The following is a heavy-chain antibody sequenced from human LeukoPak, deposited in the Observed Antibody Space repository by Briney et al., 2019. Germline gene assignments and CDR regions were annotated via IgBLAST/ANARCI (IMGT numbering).Heavy chain of an antibody. D-gene: IGHD2-2*01. CDR1: GGSFSGYY. J-gene: IGHJ5*02. CDR3: ARPLGYCSDTRCPQSWFDP. Sequence: PSETLSLTCVVSGGSFSGYYWTWIRQPPGKGLQWIGEINHSGSTNYNPSLKSRATISVDTSKNQFSLKLSSVTAADTAVYYCARPLGYCSDTRCPQSWFDPWGQGTLVTVSS. CDR2: INHSGST. V-gene: IGHV4-34*01.